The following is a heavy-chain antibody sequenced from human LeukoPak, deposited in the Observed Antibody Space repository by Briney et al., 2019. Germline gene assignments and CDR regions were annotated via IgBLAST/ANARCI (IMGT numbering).Heavy chain of an antibody. D-gene: IGHD1-26*01. V-gene: IGHV1-2*02. CDR1: GYTFTGYY. Sequence: ASVKVSCKASGYTFTGYYMHWVRQAPGQGLEWMGWINPNSGGTNYAQKFQGRVTMTRDTSNSTAYMELSRLRSEDTAVYYCARERATYHNLDYWGQGTLVTVSS. J-gene: IGHJ4*02. CDR3: ARERATYHNLDY. CDR2: INPNSGGT.